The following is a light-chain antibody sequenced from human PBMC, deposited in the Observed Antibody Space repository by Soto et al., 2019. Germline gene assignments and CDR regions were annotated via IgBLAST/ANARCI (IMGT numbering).Light chain of an antibody. CDR3: QQLNSYPLT. V-gene: IGKV1-9*01. J-gene: IGKJ4*01. Sequence: IQLTQSPSSLSASVGDRVTITCRASQGISSYLAWYQQKPGKATKLLIYAASTLQSGVPSRFSGSGSGTDFTLTISSLQPEDFATYYCQQLNSYPLTLGGGTKVDIK. CDR2: AAS. CDR1: QGISSY.